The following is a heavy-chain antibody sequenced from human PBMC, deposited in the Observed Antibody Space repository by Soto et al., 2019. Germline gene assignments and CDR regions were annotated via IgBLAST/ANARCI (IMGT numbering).Heavy chain of an antibody. CDR1: GGTFSSYT. CDR3: VRGQRYCSNASCYAPEGYYYYYYYMDV. CDR2: IIPILGIA. Sequence: QVQLVQSGAEVKKPGSSVKVSCKASGGTFSSYTISWVRQAPGQGLEWMGRIIPILGIANYAQKFQGRVMITADKSTRTAYMELSSLRSEDTAVYYSVRGQRYCSNASCYAPEGYYYYYYYMDVWGKGTTVPGTS. D-gene: IGHD2-2*01. V-gene: IGHV1-69*02. J-gene: IGHJ6*03.